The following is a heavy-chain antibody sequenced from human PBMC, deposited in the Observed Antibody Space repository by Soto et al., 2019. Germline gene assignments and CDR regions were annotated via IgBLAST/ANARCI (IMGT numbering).Heavy chain of an antibody. CDR3: AREDYYDSSGYYGY. D-gene: IGHD3-22*01. Sequence: GGSLRLSCAASGFTVSSNYMSWVRQAPGKGLEWVSVIYSGGSTYYADSVKGRFTISRDNSKNTLYLQMNSLRAEDTAVYYCAREDYYDSSGYYGYWGQGTLVTVSS. CDR2: IYSGGST. J-gene: IGHJ4*02. V-gene: IGHV3-53*01. CDR1: GFTVSSNY.